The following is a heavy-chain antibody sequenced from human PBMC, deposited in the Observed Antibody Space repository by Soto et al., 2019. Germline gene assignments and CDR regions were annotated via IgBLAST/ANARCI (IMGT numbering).Heavy chain of an antibody. CDR2: IYYSGST. J-gene: IGHJ5*02. D-gene: IGHD2-15*01. V-gene: IGHV4-31*03. CDR3: ARAARKDRSVRVVVAPTDRFDP. CDR1: GASISSGGYY. Sequence: PPETLSVTCTVSGASISSGGYYWSWIRQHPGKGLEWIGYIYYSGSTYYNPSLKSRVTISVDTSKNQFSLKLSSVTAADTAVYYCARAARKDRSVRVVVAPTDRFDPWGQGSLVTVSS.